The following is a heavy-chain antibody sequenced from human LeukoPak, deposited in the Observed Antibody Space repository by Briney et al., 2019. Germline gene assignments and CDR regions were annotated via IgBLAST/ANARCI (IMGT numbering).Heavy chain of an antibody. CDR3: ARDDEVASFDY. CDR2: IYSGGST. CDR1: GFTVSSNY. J-gene: IGHJ4*02. V-gene: IGHV3-66*01. D-gene: IGHD5-12*01. Sequence: GGSLRLSCAASGFTVSSNYMSWVRQAPGKGLEWVTVIYSGGSTYYADSVKGRFTISRDNSKNTLYLQMNSLRAEDTAVYYCARDDEVASFDYWGQGTLVTVSS.